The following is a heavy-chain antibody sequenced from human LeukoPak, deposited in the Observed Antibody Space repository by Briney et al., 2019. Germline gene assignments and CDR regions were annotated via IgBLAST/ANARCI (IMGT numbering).Heavy chain of an antibody. J-gene: IGHJ4*02. CDR2: IYSTGTA. V-gene: IGHV3-66*01. CDR3: ARGAIEAAGRFDY. D-gene: IGHD6-13*01. Sequence: PGGSLRLSCAASGFTVSSVYMKWVRQAPGRGVEWVSVIYSTGTAHYPDSVEGRFSISRDNSKNTLYLQLNSLRVEDTAVYYCARGAIEAAGRFDYWGQGTLVTVSS. CDR1: GFTVSSVY.